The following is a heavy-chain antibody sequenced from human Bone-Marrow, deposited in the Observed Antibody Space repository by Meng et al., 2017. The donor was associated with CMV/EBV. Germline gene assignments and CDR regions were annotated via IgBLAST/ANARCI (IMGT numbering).Heavy chain of an antibody. J-gene: IGHJ3*02. CDR2: INHSGST. Sequence: ESLKISCAVYGGSFSGYYWSWIRQPPGKGLEWIGEINHSGSTNYNPSLKSRVTISVDTSKNQFSLKLSSVTAADTAVYYCARALRPRASGLNAFDIWGQGTMVTVSS. V-gene: IGHV4-34*01. CDR1: GGSFSGYY. D-gene: IGHD3-3*01. CDR3: ARALRPRASGLNAFDI.